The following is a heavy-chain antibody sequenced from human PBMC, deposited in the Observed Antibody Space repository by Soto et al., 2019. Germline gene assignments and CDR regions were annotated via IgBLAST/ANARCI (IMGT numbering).Heavy chain of an antibody. CDR3: AKDLSGRVYRATGYMDV. V-gene: IGHV3-30*18. J-gene: IGHJ6*03. Sequence: GGSLRLSCAASGFTFSSYGMHWVRQAPGKGLEWVAVISYDGSNKYYADSVKGRFTISRDNSKNTLYLQMNSLRAEDTVVYYCAKDLSGRVYRATGYMDVWGKGTTVTVSS. CDR2: ISYDGSNK. CDR1: GFTFSSYG.